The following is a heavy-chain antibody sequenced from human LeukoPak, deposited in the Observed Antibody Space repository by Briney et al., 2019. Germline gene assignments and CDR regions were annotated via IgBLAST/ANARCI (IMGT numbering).Heavy chain of an antibody. V-gene: IGHV3-21*01. CDR3: ARIGAGSFRDY. J-gene: IGHJ4*02. D-gene: IGHD3-10*01. CDR1: GFTCSNFT. CDR2: IVGSSST. Sequence: GGSLRLSCAASGFTCSNFTMTWVRPAPGKGLEWGSSIVGSSSTYYADSLEGRFTISRDNAKNSLYLQMNSLRAEDTAVYYCARIGAGSFRDYWGQGTLVTVSS.